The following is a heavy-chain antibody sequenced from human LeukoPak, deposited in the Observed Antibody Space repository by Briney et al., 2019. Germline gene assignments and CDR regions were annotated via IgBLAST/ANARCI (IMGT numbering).Heavy chain of an antibody. Sequence: GGSLRLSCAASGFTFSSYAMNWVRQAPGKGLEWVSAISGSGGSTYHADSVKGRFTISRDNSKNTLYLQMNSLRAEDTAVYYCARGSLYDILTGYQYYFDYWGQGTLVTVSS. CDR1: GFTFSSYA. J-gene: IGHJ4*02. CDR3: ARGSLYDILTGYQYYFDY. V-gene: IGHV3-23*01. D-gene: IGHD3-9*01. CDR2: ISGSGGST.